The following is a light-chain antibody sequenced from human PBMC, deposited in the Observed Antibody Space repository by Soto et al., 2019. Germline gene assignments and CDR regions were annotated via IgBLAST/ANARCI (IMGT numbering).Light chain of an antibody. J-gene: IGLJ2*01. CDR3: SSYAGSNNYVV. Sequence: QSALTQPPSASGSPGQSVTISCTGTSSDVGGYNYVSWYQQHPGKDPKLMIYEVSSRPSGVPDRLSGSKSGNTASLTVSGLQADDEADYYCSSYAGSNNYVVFGGGTKLTVL. V-gene: IGLV2-8*01. CDR2: EVS. CDR1: SSDVGGYNY.